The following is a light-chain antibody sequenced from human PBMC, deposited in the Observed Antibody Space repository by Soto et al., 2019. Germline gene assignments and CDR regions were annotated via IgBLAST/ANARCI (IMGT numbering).Light chain of an antibody. V-gene: IGLV1-44*01. J-gene: IGLJ3*02. CDR1: SSNIGSNT. CDR2: NNN. Sequence: QSVLTQPPSASGTPGQRGTISCSGSSSNIGSNTVNWYQQLPGTTPKLLIYNNNQRPSGVPDRFSGSKSGTSASLAISGLQSEDEADYYCAAWDDSLNGQVFGGGTKLTVL. CDR3: AAWDDSLNGQV.